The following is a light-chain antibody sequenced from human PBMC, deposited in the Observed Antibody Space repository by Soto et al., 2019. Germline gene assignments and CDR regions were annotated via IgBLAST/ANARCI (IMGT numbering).Light chain of an antibody. CDR1: QSVSTN. J-gene: IGKJ5*01. CDR3: QQYSSSPS. Sequence: EIVMTQSPTTLSVSPGERATLSCRASQSVSTNLAWYQQKPGQVPSLLIYGASTRASGIQARFSGSGSGTEFTLTIGSLQSEDFAVYYCQQYSSSPSCGQGTRLEIK. CDR2: GAS. V-gene: IGKV3-15*01.